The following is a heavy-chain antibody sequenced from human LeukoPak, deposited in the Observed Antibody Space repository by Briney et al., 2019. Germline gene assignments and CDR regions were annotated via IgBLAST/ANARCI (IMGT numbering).Heavy chain of an antibody. D-gene: IGHD3-10*01. J-gene: IGHJ4*02. Sequence: ASVKVSYKASGGTFSSYAISWVRQAPGQGLEWMGVIIPMFSTANYAQKFQGRVTITADESTSTAYMELSSLRSEDMAVYYCAREDPHYGSGSYSDWGQGTLVTVSS. V-gene: IGHV1-69*01. CDR2: IIPMFSTA. CDR1: GGTFSSYA. CDR3: AREDPHYGSGSYSD.